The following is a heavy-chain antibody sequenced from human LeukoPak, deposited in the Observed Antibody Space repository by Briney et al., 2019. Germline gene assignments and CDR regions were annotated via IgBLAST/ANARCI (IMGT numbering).Heavy chain of an antibody. CDR1: GYTFTGYY. J-gene: IGHJ2*01. CDR3: ASQAAAGPGYFDL. Sequence: ASVKVSCKATGYTFTGYYMHWVRQAPGQGLEWMGWISAYNGNTNYAQKLQGRVTMTTDTSTSTAYMELRSLRSDDTAVYYCASQAAAGPGYFDLWGRGTLVTVSS. V-gene: IGHV1-18*04. D-gene: IGHD6-13*01. CDR2: ISAYNGNT.